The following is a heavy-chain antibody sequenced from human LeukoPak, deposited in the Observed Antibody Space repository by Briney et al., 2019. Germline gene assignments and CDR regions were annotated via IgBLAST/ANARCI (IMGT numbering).Heavy chain of an antibody. D-gene: IGHD2-2*01. V-gene: IGHV3-48*04. CDR3: ARETDSTLFDY. CDR1: GFTFSSYG. CDR2: ISSTGSTI. J-gene: IGHJ4*02. Sequence: PGGSLRLSCAASGFTFSSYGMTWVRQAPGKGLEWVSYISSTGSTIYYADSVKGRFTVSRDNAKNSLYLQMSSLRAEDTAVYYCARETDSTLFDYWGQGTLVTVSS.